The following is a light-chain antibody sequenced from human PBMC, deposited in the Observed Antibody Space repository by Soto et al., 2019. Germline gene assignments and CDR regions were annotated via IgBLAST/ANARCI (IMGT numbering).Light chain of an antibody. J-gene: IGKJ1*01. CDR1: QSISSG. Sequence: DIQMPQFPSTLSASVGDRVTITCGASQSISSGFAWYQQKPGEAPKLLIYEASKLQGGVPSRFSASGSVRDFTLTITSLQPDDSATYYCQQYYDFRTFGQGTKVDIK. V-gene: IGKV1-5*03. CDR2: EAS. CDR3: QQYYDFRT.